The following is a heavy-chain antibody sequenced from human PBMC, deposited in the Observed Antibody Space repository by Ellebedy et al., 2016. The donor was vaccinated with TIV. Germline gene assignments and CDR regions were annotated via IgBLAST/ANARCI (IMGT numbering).Heavy chain of an antibody. Sequence: GESLKISCAASRFSFSSYWMSWVRQPPGKGLEWVANINQDGSDKYYVDSVKGRFTISRDNAKNSLYLQMNSLRDEDTSVYYCATDGSYGDYRSPTHAFVMWGQGTMVAVSS. V-gene: IGHV3-7*01. J-gene: IGHJ3*02. CDR1: RFSFSSYW. CDR2: INQDGSDK. CDR3: ATDGSYGDYRSPTHAFVM. D-gene: IGHD4-17*01.